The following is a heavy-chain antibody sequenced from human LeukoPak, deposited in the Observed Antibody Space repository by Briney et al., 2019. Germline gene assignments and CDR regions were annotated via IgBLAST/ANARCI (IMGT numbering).Heavy chain of an antibody. D-gene: IGHD6-19*01. CDR2: ISGSGGST. J-gene: IGHJ5*02. V-gene: IGHV3-23*01. Sequence: GGSLRLSCAASGFTFSSYAMSWLREAPGKGLEWVSAISGSGGSTYYAGSVKGRFTISRDNSKNTLYLQMNSLRAEDTAVYYCAKDFYGSGWHLYNWFDPWGQGTLVTVSS. CDR3: AKDFYGSGWHLYNWFDP. CDR1: GFTFSSYA.